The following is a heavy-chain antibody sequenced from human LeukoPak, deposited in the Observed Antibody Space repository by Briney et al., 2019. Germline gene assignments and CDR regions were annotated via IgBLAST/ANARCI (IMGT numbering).Heavy chain of an antibody. V-gene: IGHV1-69*13. CDR2: IIPIFGTA. CDR1: GGTFSSYA. J-gene: IGHJ4*02. D-gene: IGHD2-2*01. CDR3: ARDRKLGYCSSTSCLGPVYFDY. Sequence: GASVKVSCKASGGTFSSYAISWVRQAPGQGLEWMGGIIPIFGTAHYAQKFQGRVTITADESTSTAYMEMSSLRSEDTAVYYCARDRKLGYCSSTSCLGPVYFDYWGQGTLVTVSS.